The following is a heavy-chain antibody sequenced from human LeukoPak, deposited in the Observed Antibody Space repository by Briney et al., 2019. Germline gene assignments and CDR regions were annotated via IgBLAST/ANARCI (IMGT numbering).Heavy chain of an antibody. CDR3: ARADMAARPGAFDI. CDR1: GDSISTYY. J-gene: IGHJ3*02. D-gene: IGHD6-6*01. CDR2: IYYSGST. V-gene: IGHV4-59*01. Sequence: PSETLSLTCTVSGDSISTYYWSWIRQPPGKGLDWIGFIYYSGSTKYKPSLKSRVTISVDTSKNQFSLKLSSVTAADTAVYYCARADMAARPGAFDIWGQGTMVTVSS.